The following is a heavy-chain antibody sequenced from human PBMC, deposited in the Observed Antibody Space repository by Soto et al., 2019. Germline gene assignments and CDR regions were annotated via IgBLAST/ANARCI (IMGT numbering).Heavy chain of an antibody. D-gene: IGHD3-9*01. CDR1: DDSINSDKYY. Sequence: QLQLQESGPGLVKPSETLSLTCSVSDDSINSDKYYWGWIRQPPGKGLEWIGIIYYRGNAYYNPSLQTRVTISLYTSRSQFSLKLNSLTAADSAVYFCARLEGLATISYYFDFLGPGALVTVSS. CDR3: ARLEGLATISYYFDF. J-gene: IGHJ4*02. V-gene: IGHV4-39*01. CDR2: IYYRGNA.